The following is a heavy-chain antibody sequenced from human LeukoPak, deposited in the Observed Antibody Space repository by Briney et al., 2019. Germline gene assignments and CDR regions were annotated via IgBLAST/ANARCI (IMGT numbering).Heavy chain of an antibody. D-gene: IGHD4-17*01. CDR1: GGSFSGYY. V-gene: IGHV4-34*01. Sequence: SETLSLTCAVYGGSFSGYYWSWIRQPPGKGLEWIGEINHSGSTNYNPSLKSRVTISVDTSKNQFSLKLSSVTAADTAVYYCARGPLPTTVTFDIWGQGTMVTVSS. CDR3: ARGPLPTTVTFDI. CDR2: INHSGST. J-gene: IGHJ3*02.